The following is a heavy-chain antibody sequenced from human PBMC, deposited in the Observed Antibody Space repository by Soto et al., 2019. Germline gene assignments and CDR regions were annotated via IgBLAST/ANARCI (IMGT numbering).Heavy chain of an antibody. D-gene: IGHD1-26*01. CDR2: ISSSSRYI. Sequence: EVQLVESGGGLVKPGGSLRLSCAASGFTFSSYSMNWVRQAPGKGLEWVSSISSSSRYIYYADSVKGRFTISRDNAKNSLYLQMNSLRAEDTAVYYCARALQGRPLRAFDIWGQGTMVTVSS. V-gene: IGHV3-21*01. CDR1: GFTFSSYS. CDR3: ARALQGRPLRAFDI. J-gene: IGHJ3*02.